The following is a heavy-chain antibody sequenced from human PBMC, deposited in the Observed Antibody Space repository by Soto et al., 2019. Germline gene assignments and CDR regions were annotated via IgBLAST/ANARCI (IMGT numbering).Heavy chain of an antibody. CDR2: VSAGGDMT. V-gene: IGHV3-23*01. CDR3: ARGDRGGSGSPASYYYSGLDV. D-gene: IGHD3-10*01. CDR1: GFTFSSNS. J-gene: IGHJ6*02. Sequence: DVQLLESGGHLVQPGGSLRLSCAASGFTFSSNSMSWVRQAPGKGLEWVSSVSAGGDMTYYSDSVKGRFTISRENSTNALFLQMISLRIEDTALYYCARGDRGGSGSPASYYYSGLDVGGQGTTVTVS.